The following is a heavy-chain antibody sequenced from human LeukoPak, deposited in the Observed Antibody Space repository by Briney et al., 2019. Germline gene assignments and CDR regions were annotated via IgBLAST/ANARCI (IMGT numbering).Heavy chain of an antibody. D-gene: IGHD3-16*01. CDR3: SKRPVTTFAYLLIDP. V-gene: IGHV4-59*08. Sequence: SETLSLTCILWIDYIRSYYCVCIRQPPGKGLEWLGYIYSSGSTTYNPSLESRLTISIDTSMYHFSLNLSPIPAAVTAVYYCSKRPVTTFAYLLIDPWGQGTLVTVSS. J-gene: IGHJ5*02. CDR1: IDYIRSYY. CDR2: IYSSGST.